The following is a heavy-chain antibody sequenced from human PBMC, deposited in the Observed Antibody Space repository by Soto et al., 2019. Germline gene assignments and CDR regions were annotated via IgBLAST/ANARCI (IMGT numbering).Heavy chain of an antibody. CDR3: ARGHYRVFPPPHFY. D-gene: IGHD3-16*02. CDR2: IDHSGST. Sequence: SETLSLTCAVYGGSFSGFYWNWIRQPPGKGLEWIGEIDHSGSTNYNPSLKSRVSISVDTSKNQFSLKMTSVTAADTAVYYCARGHYRVFPPPHFYWGKGTRVTVSS. V-gene: IGHV4-34*01. CDR1: GGSFSGFY. J-gene: IGHJ4*02.